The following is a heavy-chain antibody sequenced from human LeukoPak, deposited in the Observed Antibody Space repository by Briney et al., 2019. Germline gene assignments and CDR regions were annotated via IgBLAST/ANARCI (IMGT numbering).Heavy chain of an antibody. CDR1: GCTFSSYG. CDR2: IRYDGSNK. J-gene: IGHJ4*02. Sequence: PGGSLRLSCAASGCTFSSYGMHWVRQAPGKGLEWVAFIRYDGSNKYYADSVKGRFTISRDNSKNTLYLQMNSLRAEDTAMYYCAKDLEEYSSSELDYWGQGTLVTVSS. CDR3: AKDLEEYSSSELDY. V-gene: IGHV3-30*02. D-gene: IGHD6-6*01.